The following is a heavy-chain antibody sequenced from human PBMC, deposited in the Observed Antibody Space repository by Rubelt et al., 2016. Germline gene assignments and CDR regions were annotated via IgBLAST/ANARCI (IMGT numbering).Heavy chain of an antibody. Sequence: PGRSLRLSCASSGFPFEDCVMHWVRQVPGKGLEWVSGISWNSAMLQYADSVKGRFTISRDNAKNSLYMEINSLRAEDTAVYHCASGGHVDFWGQGTLVTVSS. J-gene: IGHJ4*02. CDR2: ISWNSAML. CDR3: ASGGHVDF. V-gene: IGHV3-9*01. CDR1: GFPFEDCV.